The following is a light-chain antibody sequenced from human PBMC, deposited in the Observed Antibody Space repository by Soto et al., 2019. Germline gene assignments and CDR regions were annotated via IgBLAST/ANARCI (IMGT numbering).Light chain of an antibody. CDR1: QNVSSN. V-gene: IGKV3-15*01. J-gene: IGKJ1*01. CDR2: GAT. Sequence: EIVMTQSPATLSVSPGERATLSCRASQNVSSNLAWYQQKPGQAPRLLTYGATTRATGIPARFSGSGSGTEFTLTISSLQTEDFVVYYCQQYNNWPPWTFGQGTKV. CDR3: QQYNNWPPWT.